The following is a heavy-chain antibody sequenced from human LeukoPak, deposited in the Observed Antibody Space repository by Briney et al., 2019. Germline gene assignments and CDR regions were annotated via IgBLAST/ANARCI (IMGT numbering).Heavy chain of an antibody. CDR1: GFTFSSYA. D-gene: IGHD6-19*01. Sequence: GGSLRLSCAASGFTFSSYAMSWVRQAPGKGLEWVSYISSNYSTMYYADSVRGRFTISRDNAKNSLYLQMNSLRDEDTAVYYCARDASGWGFTDYWGQGTLVTVSS. J-gene: IGHJ4*02. V-gene: IGHV3-48*02. CDR3: ARDASGWGFTDY. CDR2: ISSNYSTM.